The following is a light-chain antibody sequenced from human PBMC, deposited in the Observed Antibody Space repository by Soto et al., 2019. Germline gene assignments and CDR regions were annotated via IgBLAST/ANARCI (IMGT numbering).Light chain of an antibody. CDR1: QSISRY. J-gene: IGKJ1*01. CDR3: QQYNNWPPWT. Sequence: IVLTQSPCTLALSPGERTTLSCRASQSISRYLAWYQQKPGQGPRLLIYGASSRATGTPDSFSGSGSGTDFTLTISSLQSEDFAAYYCQQYNNWPPWTFGQGTKVDIK. CDR2: GAS. V-gene: IGKV3D-15*01.